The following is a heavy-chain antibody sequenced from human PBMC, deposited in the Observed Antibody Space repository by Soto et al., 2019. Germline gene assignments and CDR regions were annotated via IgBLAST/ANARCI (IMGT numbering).Heavy chain of an antibody. CDR1: GFTFSSYD. V-gene: IGHV3-23*01. D-gene: IGHD3-3*01. CDR3: AKRGIFGANDY. J-gene: IGHJ4*02. Sequence: EVQLLESVGGLVQPGGSLRLSCAASGFTFSSYDMTWVRQPPGKGLEWVSTVSGGGGGTYYADSVKGRFTISRDNSKNTLYLQMNSLRAEDTAVYYCAKRGIFGANDYWGQGTLLTVSS. CDR2: VSGGGGGT.